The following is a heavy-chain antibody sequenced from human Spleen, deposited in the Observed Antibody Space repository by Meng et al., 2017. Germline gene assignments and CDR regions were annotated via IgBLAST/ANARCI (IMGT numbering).Heavy chain of an antibody. CDR2: IDPKSDNT. Sequence: AQPSASGAEVNRPGASVKGSCKASGYSFDAYWIQWVGQAPGQGLEWMGRIDPKSDNTHYAQKFQGRVTMTRDTSISTAYMELSGLRSDDTAVYYCARDEDISAAGYLLGDFWGHGTLVTVSS. CDR3: ARDEDISAAGYLLGDF. V-gene: IGHV1-2*06. J-gene: IGHJ4*01. CDR1: GYSFDAYW. D-gene: IGHD6-13*01.